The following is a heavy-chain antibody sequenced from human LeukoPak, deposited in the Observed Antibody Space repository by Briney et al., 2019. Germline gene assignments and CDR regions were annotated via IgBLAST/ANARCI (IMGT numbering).Heavy chain of an antibody. CDR2: IYSGDST. J-gene: IGHJ4*02. V-gene: IGHV3-66*01. CDR1: GFTVSSSY. Sequence: GGSLRLSCAASGFTVSSSYMNWVRQAPGKGLEWVLVIYSGDSTYYADSVKGRFTISRDISKNTLHLQMNSLRAEDSAVYYCARGDSSWYPCFDFWGQGTLVTVSS. D-gene: IGHD6-13*01. CDR3: ARGDSSWYPCFDF.